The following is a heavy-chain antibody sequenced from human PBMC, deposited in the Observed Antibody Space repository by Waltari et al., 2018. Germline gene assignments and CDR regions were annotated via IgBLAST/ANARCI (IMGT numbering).Heavy chain of an antibody. Sequence: EVQLVESGGGLVQPGGSLRLSCAASGFTLRDYEMNWVRRAPGKGLEWVSYISNRGDTIYYADSVKGRFTISRDKKSLYLQMNTLSAEETAVYYCARVGRDSDLLRDYSARWYFDLWGRGTLVTVSS. CDR1: GFTLRDYE. V-gene: IGHV3-48*03. CDR2: ISNRGDTI. CDR3: ARVGRDSDLLRDYSARWYFDL. D-gene: IGHD3-3*01. J-gene: IGHJ2*01.